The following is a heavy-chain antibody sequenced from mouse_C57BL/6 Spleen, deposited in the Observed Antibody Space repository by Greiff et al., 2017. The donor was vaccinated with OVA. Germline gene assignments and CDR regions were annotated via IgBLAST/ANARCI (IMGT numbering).Heavy chain of an antibody. CDR2: IWSDGST. CDR3: ARHAVVATDWYFDV. J-gene: IGHJ1*03. D-gene: IGHD1-1*01. V-gene: IGHV2-6-1*01. Sequence: VQGVESGPGLVAPSQSLSITCTVSGFSFTSYGVHWVRQPPGKGLEWLVVIWSDGSTTYNSALKSRLSISKDNPKSQVFLKMNSLQTDDTAMYYCARHAVVATDWYFDVWGTGTTVTVSS. CDR1: GFSFTSYG.